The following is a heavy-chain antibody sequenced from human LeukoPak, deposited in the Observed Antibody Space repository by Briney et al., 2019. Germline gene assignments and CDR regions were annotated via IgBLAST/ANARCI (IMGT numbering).Heavy chain of an antibody. D-gene: IGHD5-24*01. CDR1: GYTFTGYY. CDR3: ASTIWSYYGMDV. V-gene: IGHV1-2*04. CDR2: INPNSGGT. Sequence: ASVKVSCKASGYTFTGYYMHWVRQAPGQGLEWMGWINPNSGGTNYAQKFQGWVTMTRDTSISTAYMEPSRLRSDDTAVYYCASTIWSYYGMDVWGQGTTVTVSS. J-gene: IGHJ6*02.